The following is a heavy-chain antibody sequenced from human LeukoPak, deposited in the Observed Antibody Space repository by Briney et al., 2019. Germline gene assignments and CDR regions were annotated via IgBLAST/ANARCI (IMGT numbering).Heavy chain of an antibody. V-gene: IGHV1-8*01. D-gene: IGHD6-6*01. J-gene: IGHJ6*02. CDR3: ARFTTSIAARRNGMDV. Sequence: ASVKVSCKASGYTSTSYDINWVRQATGQGLEWMGWMNPNSGNTGYAQKFQGRVTMTRNTSISTAYMELSSLRSEDTAVYYCARFTTSIAARRNGMDVWGQGTTVTVSS. CDR1: GYTSTSYD. CDR2: MNPNSGNT.